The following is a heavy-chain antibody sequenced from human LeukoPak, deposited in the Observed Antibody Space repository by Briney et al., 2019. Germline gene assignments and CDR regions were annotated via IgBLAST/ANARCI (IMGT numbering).Heavy chain of an antibody. D-gene: IGHD6-6*01. CDR1: GFTFSSYA. CDR3: ARPLEYSSSSGLGYYYYMDV. Sequence: GGSLRLPCAASGFTFSSYAMHWVRQAPGKGREWVAVISYDGSNKYYADSVKGRFTISRDNSKNTLYLQMNSLRAEDTAVYYCARPLEYSSSSGLGYYYYMDVWGKGTTVTVSS. J-gene: IGHJ6*03. V-gene: IGHV3-30*04. CDR2: ISYDGSNK.